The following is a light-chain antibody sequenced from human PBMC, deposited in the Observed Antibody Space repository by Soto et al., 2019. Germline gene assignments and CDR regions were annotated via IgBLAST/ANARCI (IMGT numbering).Light chain of an antibody. V-gene: IGKV1-39*01. CDR3: QQSYSTPPWT. Sequence: IQMTQSPSSLSASVGDTVTITCRASQDIRHDLSWYQQKPGKAPKLLIYAASSLQSGVPSRFSGSGSGTDFTLTISSLQPEDFATYYCQQSYSTPPWTFGQGTKVDIK. J-gene: IGKJ1*01. CDR2: AAS. CDR1: QDIRHD.